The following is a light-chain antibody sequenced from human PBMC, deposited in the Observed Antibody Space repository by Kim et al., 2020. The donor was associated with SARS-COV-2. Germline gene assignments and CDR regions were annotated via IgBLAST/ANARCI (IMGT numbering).Light chain of an antibody. CDR1: SSNIGASYE. Sequence: QRVTISCSARSSNIGASYEVHWYQQLPGTAHKLLIYGNNNRPSGVPDRFSGSKSGTSASLVITGLQAEDEADYYCQSYDSSLRGWVFGGGTQLTVL. J-gene: IGLJ3*02. V-gene: IGLV1-40*01. CDR3: QSYDSSLRGWV. CDR2: GNN.